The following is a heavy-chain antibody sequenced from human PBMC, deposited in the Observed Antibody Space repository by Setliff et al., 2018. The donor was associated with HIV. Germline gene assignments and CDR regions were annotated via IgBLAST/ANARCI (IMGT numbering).Heavy chain of an antibody. CDR3: ARVISVDTAMAACDC. V-gene: IGHV1-2*02. D-gene: IGHD5-18*01. J-gene: IGHJ4*02. CDR1: GYTFTGYY. Sequence: ASVKVSCKASGYTFTGYYMHWVRQAPGQGLEWMGWINPNSGGTNYAQKFQGRVTMTRDTSISTAYMELSRLRSDDTAVYYCARVISVDTAMAACDCWGQGTLVTVSS. CDR2: INPNSGGT.